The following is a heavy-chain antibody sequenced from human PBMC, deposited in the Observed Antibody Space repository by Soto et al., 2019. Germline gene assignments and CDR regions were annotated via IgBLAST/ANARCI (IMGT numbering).Heavy chain of an antibody. V-gene: IGHV3-23*01. CDR3: AKGSWYSSGEGAFDI. Sequence: EVQLLESGGGLVQPGGSLRLSCAASGFTFSSNAMSWVRQAPGKGLEWVSAISGSGGRTYYADSVKGRFTISRDNSKNTLYLQLNSLRAEDTGVYYCAKGSWYSSGEGAFDIWGQGTMVTVSS. J-gene: IGHJ3*02. D-gene: IGHD6-19*01. CDR1: GFTFSSNA. CDR2: ISGSGGRT.